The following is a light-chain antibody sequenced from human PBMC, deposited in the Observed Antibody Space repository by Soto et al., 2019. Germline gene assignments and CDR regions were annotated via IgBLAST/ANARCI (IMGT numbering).Light chain of an antibody. CDR3: QQYDSSFT. J-gene: IGKJ4*01. CDR1: QHVTSTY. V-gene: IGKV3-20*01. CDR2: GAS. Sequence: IVLTQSPVTLSLSPGERATLSCTASQHVTSTYIAWYQQKFGQAPRLLIYGASTRATGTPGRFTGGGFGTDFTLTISRVEPEDFAVYYCQQYDSSFTFGGGTKVEMK.